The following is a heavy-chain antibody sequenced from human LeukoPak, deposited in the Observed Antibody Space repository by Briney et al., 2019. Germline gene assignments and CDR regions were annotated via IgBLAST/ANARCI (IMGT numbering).Heavy chain of an antibody. D-gene: IGHD6-19*01. CDR3: ARYFSSGWSRWFDP. CDR1: GYTFTGYG. Sequence: ASVKVSCKASGYTFTGYGISWVRQAPEQGLEWMGWISAYNGNTNYAQKLQGRVTMTTDTSTSTAYMELRSLRSDDTAVYYCARYFSSGWSRWFDPWGQGTLVTVSS. J-gene: IGHJ5*02. CDR2: ISAYNGNT. V-gene: IGHV1-18*01.